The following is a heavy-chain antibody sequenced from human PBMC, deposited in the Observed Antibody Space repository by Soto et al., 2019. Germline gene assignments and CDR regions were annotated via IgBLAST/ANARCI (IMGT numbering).Heavy chain of an antibody. V-gene: IGHV3-23*03. CDR3: ARRTSGYFGY. CDR1: GFTFSDYT. J-gene: IGHJ4*02. Sequence: EVQLLESGGGLVQPGGSLTLSCAASGFTFSDYTMSWVRQAPGKVLECVSVILSDHNTYYADSVRGRFTISRDNSKNTLYLEMNSLRAEDTAVYYCARRTSGYFGYWGQGTLVTVSS. D-gene: IGHD6-19*01. CDR2: ILSDHNT.